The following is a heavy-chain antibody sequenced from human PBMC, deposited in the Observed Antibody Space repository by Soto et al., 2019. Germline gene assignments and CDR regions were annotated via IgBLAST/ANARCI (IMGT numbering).Heavy chain of an antibody. J-gene: IGHJ4*02. CDR3: ARGRTYYYDSSGYQKYYFDY. CDR2: IYSGGST. D-gene: IGHD3-22*01. Sequence: PGWSLRLSCASSVFTVISNYMSWVRQAPGKGLEWVSVIYSGGSTYYADSVKGRFTISRDNSKNTLYLQMNSLRAEDTAVYYCARGRTYYYDSSGYQKYYFDYWGQGTLVTVSS. CDR1: VFTVISNY. V-gene: IGHV3-53*01.